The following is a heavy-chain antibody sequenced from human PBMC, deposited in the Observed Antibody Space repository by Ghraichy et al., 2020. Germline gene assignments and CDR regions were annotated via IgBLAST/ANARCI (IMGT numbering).Heavy chain of an antibody. D-gene: IGHD4-11*01. CDR3: ARASSPYSKAFQNYYYYYGMDV. Sequence: LSLTCAASGFTFSSYWMHWVRQAPGKGLVWVSRINSDGSSTSYADSVKGRFTISRDNAKNTLYLQMNSLRAEDTAVYYCARASSPYSKAFQNYYYYYGMDVWGQGTTVTVSS. CDR1: GFTFSSYW. V-gene: IGHV3-74*01. J-gene: IGHJ6*02. CDR2: INSDGSST.